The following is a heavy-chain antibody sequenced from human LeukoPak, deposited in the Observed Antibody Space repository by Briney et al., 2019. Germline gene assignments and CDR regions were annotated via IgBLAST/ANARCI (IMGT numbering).Heavy chain of an antibody. CDR2: IYSGGST. V-gene: IGHV3-53*05. D-gene: IGHD6-13*01. CDR1: GFTFDTFA. CDR3: ARDSAAGTGWFDP. Sequence: GGSLRLSCAASGFTFDTFAMSWVRQAPGKGLEWVSVIYSGGSTYYADSVKGRFTISRDNSKNTLYLQMNSLRAEDTAVYYCARDSAAGTGWFDPWGQGTLVTVSS. J-gene: IGHJ5*02.